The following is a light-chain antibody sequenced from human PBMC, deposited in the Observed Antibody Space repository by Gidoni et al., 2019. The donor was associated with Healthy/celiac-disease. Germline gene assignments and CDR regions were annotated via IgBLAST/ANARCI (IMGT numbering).Light chain of an antibody. J-gene: IGKJ1*01. V-gene: IGKV3-20*01. Sequence: VLTQSPGTLSLSPGERATLSCRASQSVSSSYLAWYQQKPGQSPRLLIYCASSRATGIPDRFSGSGSGTDCTLTISRLEPEDVAVYYCQQYGSSRTWTFGQGTKVEIK. CDR3: QQYGSSRTWT. CDR1: QSVSSSY. CDR2: CAS.